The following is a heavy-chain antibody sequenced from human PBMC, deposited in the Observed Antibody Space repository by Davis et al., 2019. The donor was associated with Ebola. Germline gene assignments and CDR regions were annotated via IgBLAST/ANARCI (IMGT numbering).Heavy chain of an antibody. CDR1: GGSFSSYA. Sequence: ASVKVSCKASGGSFSSYAVSWVRQAPGLGLEWMGGIIPVFGITRYAPRFQGRASITADESTSTFFMEMSSLRYEDTAVYYCTKSPLFDYWGQGILVTVSS. CDR3: TKSPLFDY. V-gene: IGHV1-69*13. CDR2: IIPVFGIT. J-gene: IGHJ4*02.